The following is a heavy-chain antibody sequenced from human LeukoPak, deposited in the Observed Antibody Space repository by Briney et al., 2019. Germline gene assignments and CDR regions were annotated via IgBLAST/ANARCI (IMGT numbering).Heavy chain of an antibody. Sequence: GGSLRLSCAASGFTSTNNAMNWVRQAQGKGLEWVSVLIGSSGSTDYADSVKGRFTISRDTSKNTLFLQMNSLRAEDTAIYYCAKGAYDYIEIGYFDSWGQGTLVTVSS. CDR1: GFTSTNNA. CDR3: AKGAYDYIEIGYFDS. V-gene: IGHV3-23*01. D-gene: IGHD5-12*01. J-gene: IGHJ4*02. CDR2: LIGSSGST.